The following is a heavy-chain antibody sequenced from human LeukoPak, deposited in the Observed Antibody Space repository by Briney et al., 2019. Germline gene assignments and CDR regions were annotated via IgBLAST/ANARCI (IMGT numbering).Heavy chain of an antibody. CDR1: GVSIRSSVPIGSSMLY. Sequence: SEALSLTCTVSGVSIRSSVPIGSSMLYCAWVRQPPGKGLEWIGDISYSGSTNYNPSLKSRVTISVDTSKNQFSLKLSSVTAADTAVYYCARSPNYYDSSGPLYNWFDPWGQGTLVTVSS. CDR2: ISYSGST. D-gene: IGHD3-22*01. J-gene: IGHJ5*02. V-gene: IGHV4-39*07. CDR3: ARSPNYYDSSGPLYNWFDP.